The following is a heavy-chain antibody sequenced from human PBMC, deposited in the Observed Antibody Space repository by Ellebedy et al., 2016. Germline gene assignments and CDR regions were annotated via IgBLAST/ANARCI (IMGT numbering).Heavy chain of an antibody. D-gene: IGHD1-26*01. V-gene: IGHV3-74*01. J-gene: IGHJ5*02. CDR3: ARDRGSGDANWIDP. CDR2: ISSDGRTT. Sequence: GGSLRLXXAASGFTFSGYWMHWVRQAPGKGLVWVSRISSDGRTTSYADSVKGRFTISRDNAKNTLYLQMDSLRAVGAALYYCARDRGSGDANWIDPWGQGTLVTVSS. CDR1: GFTFSGYW.